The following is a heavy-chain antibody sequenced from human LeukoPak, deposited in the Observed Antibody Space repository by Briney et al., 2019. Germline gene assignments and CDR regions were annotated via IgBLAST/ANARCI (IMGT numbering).Heavy chain of an antibody. V-gene: IGHV4-59*08. CDR3: ARGPTSGYDWFDP. J-gene: IGHJ5*02. D-gene: IGHD5-12*01. CDR2: FYYTASS. Sequence: SETLSLTCTVSGGSISAYYWSWIRQPPGKGLEWIGYFYYTASSNYNPSLKSRVSMSIDTSKNQFSLKLSSVTAADTAVYYCARGPTSGYDWFDPWGQGTLVTVSS. CDR1: GGSISAYY.